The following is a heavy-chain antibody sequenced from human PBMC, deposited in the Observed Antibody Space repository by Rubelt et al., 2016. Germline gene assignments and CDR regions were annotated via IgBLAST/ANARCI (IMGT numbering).Heavy chain of an antibody. Sequence: QLQLQESGPGLVKPSETLSLTCTVSGGSISSSSYYWGWIRQPPGKGLEWIGSIYYSGSTYYNTSLKSRVTISVDTSKNQFSLRLSSVTAADTAIYYCAREGRDFDTTKVDYWGRGTLVTVSS. D-gene: IGHD2/OR15-2a*01. CDR3: AREGRDFDTTKVDY. J-gene: IGHJ4*02. CDR1: GGSISSSSYY. V-gene: IGHV4-39*07. CDR2: IYYSGST.